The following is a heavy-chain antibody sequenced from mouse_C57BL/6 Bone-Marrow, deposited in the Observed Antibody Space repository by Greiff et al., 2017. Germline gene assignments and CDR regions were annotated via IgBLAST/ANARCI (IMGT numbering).Heavy chain of an antibody. CDR1: GFSLTSYG. V-gene: IGHV2-2*01. CDR2: IWSGGST. J-gene: IGHJ1*03. D-gene: IGHD1-1*01. Sequence: QVQLQQSGPGLVQPSPCLSLTCTVSGFSLTSYGVHWVRQSPGKGLEWLGVIWSGGSTDYNAAFISRLSISKDNSKSQVFFKMNSLQADDTAIYYCARKSRPRLLPLVFDVWGTGTTVTVSS. CDR3: ARKSRPRLLPLVFDV.